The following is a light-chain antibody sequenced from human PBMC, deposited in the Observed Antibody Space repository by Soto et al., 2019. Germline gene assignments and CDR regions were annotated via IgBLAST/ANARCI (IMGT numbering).Light chain of an antibody. CDR3: QQYYSIPYT. CDR1: QSVLYSSNNKNY. CDR2: WAS. J-gene: IGKJ2*01. V-gene: IGKV4-1*01. Sequence: DIVMTQSPDSLAVSLGERATINCKSSQSVLYSSNNKNYLGWYQQKPGQSPNLLIYWASTRESGVPDRFSGRGSRTEFTLTISSLQAEDVAVYYCQQYYSIPYTFGQGTKLEIK.